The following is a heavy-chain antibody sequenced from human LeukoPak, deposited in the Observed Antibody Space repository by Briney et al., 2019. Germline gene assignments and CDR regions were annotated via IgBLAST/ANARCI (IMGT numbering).Heavy chain of an antibody. Sequence: SETLSLTCVVSGGSISTDKWWSWVRQSPGKGLECIGEIYHSGSTNYNPSLKSRVTISVDTSKNQFSLKLTSVTAADTAVYYCARQTGDSYGYADYWGQGTLVTVSS. CDR2: IYHSGST. CDR1: GGSISTDKW. J-gene: IGHJ4*02. CDR3: ARQTGDSYGYADY. V-gene: IGHV4-4*02. D-gene: IGHD5-18*01.